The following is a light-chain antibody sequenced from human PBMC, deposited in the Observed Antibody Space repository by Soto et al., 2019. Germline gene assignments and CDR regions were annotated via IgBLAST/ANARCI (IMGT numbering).Light chain of an antibody. Sequence: EIIMRQSPATLSVSPGERATLSCRASLNVNNNVAWYQQKPGQAPRLIIYGASARATGIPGRFSGSGSGTEFTLTISSLQSEDFAVYYCQQCNAWPYTFGQGTKLDIK. V-gene: IGKV3-15*01. CDR2: GAS. CDR3: QQCNAWPYT. J-gene: IGKJ2*01. CDR1: LNVNNN.